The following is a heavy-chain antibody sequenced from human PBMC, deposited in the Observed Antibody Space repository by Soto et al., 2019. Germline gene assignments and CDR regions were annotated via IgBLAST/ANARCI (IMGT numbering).Heavy chain of an antibody. CDR3: ARVGHLPYDGLAV. CDR2: IIPFFGTS. CDR1: GGTFSSYP. J-gene: IGHJ6*02. V-gene: IGHV1-69*01. Sequence: QVQLVQSGAEVKKPGSSVKVSCGASGGTFSSYPINWVRQSPGQGLAWMGGIIPFFGTSNYAQKFQGRVTITADESTSTGYREVRSLSSEETDVYYCARVGHLPYDGLAVWGQGATVTVSS. D-gene: IGHD1-26*01.